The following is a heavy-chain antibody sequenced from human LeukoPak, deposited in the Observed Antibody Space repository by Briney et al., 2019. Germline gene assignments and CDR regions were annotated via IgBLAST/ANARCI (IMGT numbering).Heavy chain of an antibody. CDR3: VRVAGYSGYDPRGYFDY. Sequence: ASVKVSCKASGYSFTSHYMHWVRQAPGQGLEWMGLINPSGSSTLYAQKFQGRVTMTRDMSTTTECMELSGLRSDDTAVYFCVRVAGYSGYDPRGYFDYWGQGTLVTVSS. D-gene: IGHD5-12*01. CDR2: INPSGSST. J-gene: IGHJ4*02. V-gene: IGHV1-46*01. CDR1: GYSFTSHY.